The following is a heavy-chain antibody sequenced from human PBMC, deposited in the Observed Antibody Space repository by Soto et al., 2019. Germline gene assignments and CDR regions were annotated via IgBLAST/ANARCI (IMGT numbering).Heavy chain of an antibody. CDR2: IYHTGAT. Sequence: TLSLTCAVYGGSITTSDYSWIWIRQPPGRGLEWIGSIYHTGATHYIPSLKSRLTMSLDKSKNHFSLDLSSVTAADTALYYCVRERTIFGVAHVGGVDVWGQGTSVTVSS. J-gene: IGHJ6*02. V-gene: IGHV4-30-2*01. CDR1: GGSITTSDYS. CDR3: VRERTIFGVAHVGGVDV. D-gene: IGHD3-3*01.